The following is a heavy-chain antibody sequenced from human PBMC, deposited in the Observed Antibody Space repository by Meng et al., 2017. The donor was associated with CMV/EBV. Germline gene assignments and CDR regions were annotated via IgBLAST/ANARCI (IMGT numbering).Heavy chain of an antibody. Sequence: EVQLLESXXGLVQXGGSLRLSXLGSGFTCSTYGMSWLRQAPGKGLEWVSGISRSGAYTHYADSVKGRFTISRDNSKNTLSLQMNSLRAEDTAVYYCAKVFQGYDWNPLDYWGQGAMVTVSS. V-gene: IGHV3-23*01. CDR2: ISRSGAYT. CDR3: AKVFQGYDWNPLDY. J-gene: IGHJ4*02. D-gene: IGHD1-20*01. CDR1: GFTCSTYG.